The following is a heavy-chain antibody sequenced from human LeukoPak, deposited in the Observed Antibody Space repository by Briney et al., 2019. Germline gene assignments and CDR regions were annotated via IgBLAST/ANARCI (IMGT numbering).Heavy chain of an antibody. J-gene: IGHJ6*03. CDR3: ARVEYSSSYYYYYYYMDV. D-gene: IGHD6-6*01. V-gene: IGHV4-38-2*02. CDR1: GYSISSGYY. Sequence: ASETLSLTCTVSGYSISSGYYWGWIRQPPGKGLEWIGSIYHSGSTYYNPSLKSRVTISVDTSKNQFSLKLSSVTAADTAVYYCARVEYSSSYYYYYYYMDVWGKGTTVTVSS. CDR2: IYHSGST.